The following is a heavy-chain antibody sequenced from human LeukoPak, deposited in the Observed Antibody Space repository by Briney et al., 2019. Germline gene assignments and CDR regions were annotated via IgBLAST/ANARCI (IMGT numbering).Heavy chain of an antibody. CDR3: AKDGLGYCSSTSCIRTHFDY. Sequence: GGSLRLSCAASGFTFSSYGMHWIRQAPGKGLEWVAFMRYDGSNKYYADSVKGRFTISRDNSKNMLYLQMNSLRAEDTAVYYCAKDGLGYCSSTSCIRTHFDYWGQGTLVTVSS. V-gene: IGHV3-30*02. CDR2: MRYDGSNK. D-gene: IGHD2-2*01. CDR1: GFTFSSYG. J-gene: IGHJ4*02.